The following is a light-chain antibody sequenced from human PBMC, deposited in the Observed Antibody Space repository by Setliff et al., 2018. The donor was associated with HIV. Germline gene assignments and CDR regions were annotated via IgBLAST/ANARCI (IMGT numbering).Light chain of an antibody. J-gene: IGLJ1*01. CDR1: SRDVGGYNY. V-gene: IGLV2-14*01. CDR2: EVR. Sequence: QSALAQPASVSGSPGQSITISCTGTSRDVGGYNYVSWYQQHPGKAPKLIIYEVRNRPSGVSNRFSGSKSGNTASLTISGLQTEDVADYYCSSYAITNTLPFGTGTKVTVL. CDR3: SSYAITNTLP.